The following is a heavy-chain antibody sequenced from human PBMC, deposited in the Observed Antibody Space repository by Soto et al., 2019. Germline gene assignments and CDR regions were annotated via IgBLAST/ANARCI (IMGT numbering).Heavy chain of an antibody. J-gene: IGHJ6*02. CDR1: GYTFSTHA. V-gene: IGHV1-3*01. D-gene: IGHD1-1*01. Sequence: ASVKVSCKASGYTFSTHAMHWVRQAPGQSLEWMGWINGGTGQTKHSHRFQDRVTITRDTSASTAYMELSSLRSEDTAVYYCARGKGMEENYYYYGLDIWGQETTVTVPS. CDR3: ARGKGMEENYYYYGLDI. CDR2: INGGTGQT.